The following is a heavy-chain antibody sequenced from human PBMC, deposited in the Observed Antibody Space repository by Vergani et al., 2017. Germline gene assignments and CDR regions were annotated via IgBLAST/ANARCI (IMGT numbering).Heavy chain of an antibody. D-gene: IGHD2-2*02. Sequence: EAQVVESGGGLIKPGGSLRLSCVVSGITFKNAWINWVRQAPGKGLEWIGRIRSKNDGGTADYAAPLKGRFTISRDDSKDSAFLLVNNLKTEDTAVYFCYTDYHDYWGQGTLVTVSS. CDR1: GITFKNAW. CDR3: YTDYHDY. V-gene: IGHV3-15*01. J-gene: IGHJ4*02. CDR2: IRSKNDGGTA.